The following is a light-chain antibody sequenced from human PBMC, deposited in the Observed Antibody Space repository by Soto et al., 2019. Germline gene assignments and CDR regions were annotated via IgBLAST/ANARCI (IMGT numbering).Light chain of an antibody. Sequence: DIQMTHSPSSVSASVLYMVTITCRSSQGISSWLAWYQQRPGKAPKLLIYDASNLEAGVPSRFRGSGSGKDFTFTISRLQPEDIATYYCKQYENLPTFGQGTRLEIK. CDR2: DAS. J-gene: IGKJ5*01. CDR1: QGISSW. V-gene: IGKV1-33*01. CDR3: KQYENLPT.